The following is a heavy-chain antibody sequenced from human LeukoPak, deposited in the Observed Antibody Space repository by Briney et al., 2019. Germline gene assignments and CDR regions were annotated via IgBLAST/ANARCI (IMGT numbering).Heavy chain of an antibody. Sequence: SETLSLTCTASGASISTYYWSWIRQPPGEGLEWIAYIAPSGGAVYNPSLNSRLTVSVDTSKNQFSLKPNSVTAADTAVYYCARHVATTVTRGYSCHPMDVWGKGTTASVSS. CDR2: IAPSGGA. CDR3: ARHVATTVTRGYSCHPMDV. J-gene: IGHJ6*03. D-gene: IGHD4-17*01. CDR1: GASISTYY. V-gene: IGHV4-4*09.